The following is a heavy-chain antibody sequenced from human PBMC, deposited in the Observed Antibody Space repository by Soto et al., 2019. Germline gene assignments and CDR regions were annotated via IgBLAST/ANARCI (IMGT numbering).Heavy chain of an antibody. V-gene: IGHV1-8*01. Sequence: ASVKVSCKASGYTFTSYDINWVRQATGQGLEWMGWMNPNSGNTGYAQKFQGRVTMTRNTSISTAYMELSSLRSEDTAVYYCVMITFGGVIVFDYWGQGTLVTVSS. J-gene: IGHJ4*02. CDR2: MNPNSGNT. D-gene: IGHD3-16*02. CDR3: VMITFGGVIVFDY. CDR1: GYTFTSYD.